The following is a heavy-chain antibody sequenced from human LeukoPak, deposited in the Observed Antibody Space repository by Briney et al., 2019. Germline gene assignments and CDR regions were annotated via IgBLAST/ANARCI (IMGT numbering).Heavy chain of an antibody. Sequence: PSETLSLTCAVYGGSFRGYYWSWIRQPPGKGLEWIGEINHSGSTNYNPSLKSRVTISVDTSKNQFSLKLSSVTAADTAVYYCARGVGAHFDYWGQGTLVTVSS. V-gene: IGHV4-34*01. CDR3: ARGVGAHFDY. D-gene: IGHD1-26*01. J-gene: IGHJ4*02. CDR1: GGSFRGYY. CDR2: INHSGST.